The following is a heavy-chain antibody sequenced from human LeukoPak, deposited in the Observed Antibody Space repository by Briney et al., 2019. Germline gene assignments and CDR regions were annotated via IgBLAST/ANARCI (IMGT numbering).Heavy chain of an antibody. CDR3: AKLGAWSSGYKNWFDR. CDR2: ISGSGGST. Sequence: GGSLRLSCAASGFTFSSYAMSWVRQAPGKGLEWVSAISGSGGSTHDADSVKGRFTISRDNSKNKLYLQMNSLRADDTAVYYCAKLGAWSSGYKNWFDRWGQGTLVTVSS. CDR1: GFTFSSYA. D-gene: IGHD3-22*01. V-gene: IGHV3-23*01. J-gene: IGHJ5*02.